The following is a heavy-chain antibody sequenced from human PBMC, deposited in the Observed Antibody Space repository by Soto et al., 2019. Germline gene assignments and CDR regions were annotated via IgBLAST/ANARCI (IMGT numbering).Heavy chain of an antibody. Sequence: EVQLVESGGGLVQPGESLTLSCAASGFTFSSYXXXXXXXXXXXGLVWVSRIKTDGSGTYYADSVQGRFTISRDNXXXXXXXXXXXXXXXXXXXXXXXXXXXXXXDGNGYLGRHWGQGTLVTVSS. V-gene: IGHV3-74*01. CDR1: GFTFSSYX. J-gene: IGHJ4*02. D-gene: IGHD5-18*01. CDR2: IKTDGSGT. CDR3: XXXXXXXXDGNGYLGRH.